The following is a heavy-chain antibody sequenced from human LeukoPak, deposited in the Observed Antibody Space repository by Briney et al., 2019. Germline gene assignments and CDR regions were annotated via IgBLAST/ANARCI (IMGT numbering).Heavy chain of an antibody. V-gene: IGHV3-7*01. D-gene: IGHD6-19*01. CDR3: ARSGYSSGWYLKY. Sequence: GSLRLSCAASGFTFSSYWMSWVRQAPGKGLEWVANIKQDGSEKYYVDSVKGRFTISRDNAKNSLYPQMNSLRAEDTAVYYCARSGYSSGWYLKYWGQGTLVTVSS. CDR2: IKQDGSEK. CDR1: GFTFSSYW. J-gene: IGHJ4*02.